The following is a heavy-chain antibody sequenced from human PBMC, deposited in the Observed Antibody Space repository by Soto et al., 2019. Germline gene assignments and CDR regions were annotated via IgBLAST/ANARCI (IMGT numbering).Heavy chain of an antibody. J-gene: IGHJ4*02. CDR2: IYYSGST. D-gene: IGHD2-2*02. V-gene: IGHV4-59*01. Sequence: SETLSLTCTVSGGSISSYYWSWIRQPPGKGLEWIGYIYYSGSTNYNPSLKSRVTISVDTSKNQFSIKLSSVTAADTAVYYCARVHPGIVVVPAAIDYWGQGTLVTVSS. CDR1: GGSISSYY. CDR3: ARVHPGIVVVPAAIDY.